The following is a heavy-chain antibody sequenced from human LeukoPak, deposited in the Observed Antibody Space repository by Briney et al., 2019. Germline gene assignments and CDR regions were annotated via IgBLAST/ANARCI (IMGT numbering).Heavy chain of an antibody. D-gene: IGHD2-15*01. J-gene: IGHJ6*03. V-gene: IGHV1-2*02. CDR2: INPNSGGT. Sequence: ASVKVSCKASGYTFTGYYMQWVRQAPGQGLEWMGWINPNSGGTNYAQKFQGRVTMTRDTSISTAYMELSRLRADDTAVYYCSRDLSATRHYYYYMDVWGKGTTVIISS. CDR3: SRDLSATRHYYYYMDV. CDR1: GYTFTGYY.